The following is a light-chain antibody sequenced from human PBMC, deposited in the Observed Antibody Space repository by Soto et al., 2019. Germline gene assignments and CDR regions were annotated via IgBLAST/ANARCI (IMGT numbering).Light chain of an antibody. CDR3: GGWDDSLSGPV. Sequence: QSVLTQPPSVSAAPGQRVTISCSGSTSNIGYNFVSWYQQLPGTAPKLLIYDNHKRPSGIPDRFSGSKSGTSASLAISGLRSEDEADYYCGGWDDSLSGPVFGGGTKLTVL. J-gene: IGLJ2*01. CDR2: DNH. CDR1: TSNIGYNF. V-gene: IGLV1-51*01.